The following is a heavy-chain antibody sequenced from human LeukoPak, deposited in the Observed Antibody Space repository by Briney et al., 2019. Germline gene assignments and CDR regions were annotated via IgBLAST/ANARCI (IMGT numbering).Heavy chain of an antibody. Sequence: SETLSLTCTASGGSISSYYWSWIRQPPGKGLEWIGYIYYSGSTNYNPSLKSRVTISVDTSKNQFSLKLSAVTAADTAVYDCARERGGELVGIDYWGQGTLVTVSS. CDR3: ARERGGELVGIDY. CDR1: GGSISSYY. J-gene: IGHJ4*02. V-gene: IGHV4-59*01. D-gene: IGHD2-8*02. CDR2: IYYSGST.